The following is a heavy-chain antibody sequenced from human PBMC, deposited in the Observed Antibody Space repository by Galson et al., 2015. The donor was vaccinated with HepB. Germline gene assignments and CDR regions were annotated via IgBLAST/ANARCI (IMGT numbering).Heavy chain of an antibody. D-gene: IGHD3-3*01. J-gene: IGHJ6*02. CDR1: GFTVSSNY. CDR3: ARDLRGSIFGVAWPHYYGMDV. CDR2: IYSDGST. V-gene: IGHV3-53*01. Sequence: SLRLSCAASGFTVSSNYMSWVRQAPGKGLEWVSVIYSDGSTYYADSVKGRFTISRDNSKNTLYLQMNSLRAEDTAVYYCARDLRGSIFGVAWPHYYGMDVWGQGTTVTVSS.